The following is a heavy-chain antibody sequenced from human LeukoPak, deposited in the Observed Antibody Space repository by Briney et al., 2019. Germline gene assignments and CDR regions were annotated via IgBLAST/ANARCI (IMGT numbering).Heavy chain of an antibody. V-gene: IGHV1-69*13. D-gene: IGHD3-3*01. J-gene: IGHJ6*03. CDR1: GGTFRTYP. CDR2: IIPIFGTA. CDR3: ARGRGVYYDFWPRQTDYYMDV. Sequence: GASVKVSCKASGGTFRTYPISWVRQAPGQGLEWMGGIIPIFGTANYAQKFQGRVTITADESTSTAYMELSSLRSEDTAVYYRARGRGVYYDFWPRQTDYYMDVWGKGTTVTVSS.